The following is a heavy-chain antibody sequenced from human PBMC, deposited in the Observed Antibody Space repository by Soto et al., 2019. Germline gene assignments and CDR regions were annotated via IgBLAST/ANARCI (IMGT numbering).Heavy chain of an antibody. J-gene: IGHJ6*02. CDR2: IHHSGAI. CDR3: AREDDGGDSLDV. CDR1: GGSINSDYYH. V-gene: IGHV4-30-4*08. D-gene: IGHD2-21*02. Sequence: SETLSLTCTVSGGSINSDYYHWTWVRQSPGKGLEWIGYIHHSGAILYNPSFKSRLTISVDTSKNQFSLHLTSVTDVDTAVYFCAREDDGGDSLDVWGQGTTVTVSS.